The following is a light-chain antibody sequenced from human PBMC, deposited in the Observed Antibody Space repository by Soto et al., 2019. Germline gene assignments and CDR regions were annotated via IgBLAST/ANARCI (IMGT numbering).Light chain of an antibody. V-gene: IGLV2-14*01. CDR3: CSYTSARTHL. CDR1: SSDVGGYNY. Sequence: QSALTQPASVSGSPAQSITISCTGTSSDVGGYNYVSWYQHHPGKAPKLIIYEVSYRPSGVSNRFSGSKSGNTASLTISGLQADDEADYYCCSYTSARTHLFGTGTKVTVL. CDR2: EVS. J-gene: IGLJ1*01.